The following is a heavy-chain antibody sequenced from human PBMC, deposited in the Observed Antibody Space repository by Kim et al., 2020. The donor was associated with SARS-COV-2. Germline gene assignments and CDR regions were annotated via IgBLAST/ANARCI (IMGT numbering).Heavy chain of an antibody. CDR1: GYTFTGYY. D-gene: IGHD6-13*01. Sequence: ASVKVSCEGSGYTFTGYYMHWVRQAPGQGIEWMGWMNPNSGASNSAQKFQGRVSMTRDTSISTAYVELTRLTSDDTAVYYCATSSGYSSSWGPFDYWGQGTLVTVSS. V-gene: IGHV1-2*02. CDR3: ATSSGYSSSWGPFDY. CDR2: MNPNSGAS. J-gene: IGHJ4*02.